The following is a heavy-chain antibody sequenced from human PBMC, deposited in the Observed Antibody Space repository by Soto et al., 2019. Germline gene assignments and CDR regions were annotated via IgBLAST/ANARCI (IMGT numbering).Heavy chain of an antibody. V-gene: IGHV4-34*01. D-gene: IGHD5-12*01. J-gene: IGHJ4*02. Sequence: KASETLSLTCAVYGGSFSGYYWSWIRQPPGKGLEWIGEINHSGSTNYNPSLKSRVTISVDTSKNQFSLKLSSVTAADTAVYYCARTQIGYDSSTNDLDYWGQGTLVTVSS. CDR1: GGSFSGYY. CDR3: ARTQIGYDSSTNDLDY. CDR2: INHSGST.